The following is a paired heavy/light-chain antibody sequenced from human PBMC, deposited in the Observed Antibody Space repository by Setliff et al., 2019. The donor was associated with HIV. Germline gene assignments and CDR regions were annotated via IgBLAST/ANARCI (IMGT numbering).Heavy chain of an antibody. V-gene: IGHV3-15*01. J-gene: IGHJ4*02. Sequence: EVQLVESGGGLVKPGGSLRLSCVASGFNFNIAWMSWVRQAPGKGLEWVGRIKHKRDPGTTDYAAPVKGRFTILRDDSKNTVYLQMNSLKTDDTAVYYCTIGLFSGYSAYFDYWGQGTLVTVSS. D-gene: IGHD5-18*01. CDR2: IKHKRDPGTT. CDR3: TIGLFSGYSAYFDY. CDR1: GFNFNIAW.
Light chain of an antibody. CDR3: QQYNTSPYS. Sequence: DIQMTQSPSTLSASVGDRVTITCRASQTINSWLAWYQQKPGKAPKLLMFKASSLESGVPSRFSGSGSGTEFTLTISSLQPDDFATYHCQQYNTSPYSFGQGTKLEIK. J-gene: IGKJ2*03. V-gene: IGKV1-5*03. CDR2: KAS. CDR1: QTINSW.